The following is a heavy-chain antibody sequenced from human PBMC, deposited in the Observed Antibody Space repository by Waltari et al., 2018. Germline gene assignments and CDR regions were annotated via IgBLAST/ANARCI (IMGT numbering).Heavy chain of an antibody. CDR3: ARDGGIAIRPGRGSTFDS. D-gene: IGHD6-13*01. V-gene: IGHV1-69*04. CDR1: GGTFSSYG. J-gene: IGHJ4*02. CDR2: IIPFLGIT. Sequence: QVQLVQSGAEVKKPGSSVKVSCKASGGTFSSYGISWVRQAPGQGLEWMGRIIPFLGITKYAQKVQGRVTIIADKSTSTAYMELSSLRSEDTAVFYCARDGGIAIRPGRGSTFDSWGQGTLVTVSS.